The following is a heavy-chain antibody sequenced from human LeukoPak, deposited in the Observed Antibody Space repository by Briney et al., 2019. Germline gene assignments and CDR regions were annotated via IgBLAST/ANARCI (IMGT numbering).Heavy chain of an antibody. D-gene: IGHD4/OR15-4a*01. CDR1: GFAFNFFA. Sequence: GGALRLSCAASGFAFNFFAMSWVRQVPGKGLEWISTINANAGYTYYADSVKGRFTISRDNSKNTLYLQLNSLRVEDTAVYYCAKGNLRGPPPNIDYWGQGTLVTVSS. CDR2: INANAGYT. V-gene: IGHV3-23*01. CDR3: AKGNLRGPPPNIDY. J-gene: IGHJ4*02.